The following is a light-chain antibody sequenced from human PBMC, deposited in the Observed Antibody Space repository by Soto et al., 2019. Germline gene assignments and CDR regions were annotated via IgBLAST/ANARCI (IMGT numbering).Light chain of an antibody. CDR3: TSYTTTTPPYV. V-gene: IGLV2-14*01. J-gene: IGLJ1*01. CDR1: SSDLGAYNY. Sequence: QSALTQPASVSGSPGQSITISCTGTSSDLGAYNYVSWYQQHPGKPPKLMIYEVSSRPAGVSDRFSGSKSGSTASLTISGLQAEDEADYYCTSYTTTTPPYVFGTGTKLTVL. CDR2: EVS.